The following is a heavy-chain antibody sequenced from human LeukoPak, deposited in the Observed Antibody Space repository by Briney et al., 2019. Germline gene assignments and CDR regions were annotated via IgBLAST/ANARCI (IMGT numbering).Heavy chain of an antibody. J-gene: IGHJ4*02. CDR1: GFTSSDYY. V-gene: IGHV3-11*04. CDR2: ISSSGSTI. CDR3: AREVAAAASYYFDY. Sequence: GGSLRLSCAASGFTSSDYYMTWIRQAPGKGLEWVSYISSSGSTIYYADSVRGRFTISRDNAKSSLYLQMDSLRAEDTAVYYCAREVAAAASYYFDYWGQGTLVTVSS. D-gene: IGHD6-13*01.